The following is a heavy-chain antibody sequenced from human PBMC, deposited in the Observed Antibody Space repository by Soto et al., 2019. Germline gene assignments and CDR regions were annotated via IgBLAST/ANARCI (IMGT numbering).Heavy chain of an antibody. Sequence: GGSLRLSCAASGFTFSSYAMSWVRQAPGKGLEWVSAISGSGGSTYYADSVKGRFTISRDNSKNTLYLQMNSLRAEDTAVYYCAKDLVSDGCSGGSCYYFDYWGQGTLVTVSS. J-gene: IGHJ4*02. CDR1: GFTFSSYA. D-gene: IGHD2-15*01. CDR2: ISGSGGST. V-gene: IGHV3-23*01. CDR3: AKDLVSDGCSGGSCYYFDY.